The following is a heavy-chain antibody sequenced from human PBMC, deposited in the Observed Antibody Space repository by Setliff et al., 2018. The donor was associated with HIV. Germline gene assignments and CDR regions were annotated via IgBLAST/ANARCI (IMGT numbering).Heavy chain of an antibody. CDR2: ITPILDKT. V-gene: IGHV1-69*05. Sequence: GASVKVSCKASGGTFSSYGISWVRQAPGQGLEGVGGITPILDKTDYAQKFQGRVTITTDDSTNTVYMEVSSLRSEDTAVYYCATFHYHDSSAYFIDRYYFDYWGQGTLVTVSS. CDR3: ATFHYHDSSAYFIDRYYFDY. CDR1: GGTFSSYG. D-gene: IGHD3-22*01. J-gene: IGHJ4*02.